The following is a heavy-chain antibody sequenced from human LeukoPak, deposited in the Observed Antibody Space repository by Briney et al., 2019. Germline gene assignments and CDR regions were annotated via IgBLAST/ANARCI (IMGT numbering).Heavy chain of an antibody. D-gene: IGHD5-18*01. J-gene: IGHJ6*04. V-gene: IGHV4-39*01. Sequence: PSETLSLTCTVSGGSISSSSYYWGWIRQPPGKGLEWIGSIYYSGSTYYNPSLKSRVTISVDTSKNQFSLKLSSVTAADRAVYYCARLTDTAMSHPVGDVWSKGTTVTVSS. CDR2: IYYSGST. CDR1: GGSISSSSYY. CDR3: ARLTDTAMSHPVGDV.